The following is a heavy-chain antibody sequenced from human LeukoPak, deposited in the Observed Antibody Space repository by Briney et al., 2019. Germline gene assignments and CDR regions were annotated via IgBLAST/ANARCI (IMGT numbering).Heavy chain of an antibody. CDR3: ARGGTTWSAEYFQY. J-gene: IGHJ1*01. CDR2: ISAYNGDT. D-gene: IGHD1-14*01. V-gene: IGHV1-18*04. Sequence: GASVKVSCTASGYTFSNYGINWVRQAPGQGLEWLGWISAYNGDTKHAQKFQDRVTLTTDTSTTAAYMELRRLRSDDTAVYYCARGGTTWSAEYFQYWGQGTLVTVSS. CDR1: GYTFSNYG.